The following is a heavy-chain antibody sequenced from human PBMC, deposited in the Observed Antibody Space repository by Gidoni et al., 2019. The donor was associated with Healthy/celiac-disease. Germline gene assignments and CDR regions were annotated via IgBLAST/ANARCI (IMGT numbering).Heavy chain of an antibody. D-gene: IGHD2-15*01. CDR1: GFTFSSYG. Sequence: QVQLVESGGGVVQPGRSLRLSCAASGFTFSSYGMHWVRQAPGKGLEWVAVISYDGSNKYYADSVKGRFTISRDNSKNTLYLQMNSLRAEDTAVYYCAKNLGGSYYYGMDVWGQGTTVTVSS. CDR2: ISYDGSNK. CDR3: AKNLGGSYYYGMDV. J-gene: IGHJ6*02. V-gene: IGHV3-30*18.